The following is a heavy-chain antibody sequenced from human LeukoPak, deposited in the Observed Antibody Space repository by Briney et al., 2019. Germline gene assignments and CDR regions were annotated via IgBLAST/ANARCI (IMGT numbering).Heavy chain of an antibody. V-gene: IGHV4-39*01. CDR2: IYYSGST. CDR3: ARHEIVVVAATPYFDY. Sequence: SETLSLTCTVSGGSISSSSCYWGWIRQPPGKGLEWIGSIYYSGSTYYNPSLKSRVTISVDTSKNQFSLKLSSVTAADTAVYYCARHEIVVVAATPYFDYWGQGTLVTVSS. CDR1: GGSISSSSCY. J-gene: IGHJ4*02. D-gene: IGHD2-15*01.